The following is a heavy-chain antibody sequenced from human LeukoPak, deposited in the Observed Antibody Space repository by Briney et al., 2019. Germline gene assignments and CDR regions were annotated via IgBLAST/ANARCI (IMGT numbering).Heavy chain of an antibody. V-gene: IGHV7-4-1*02. CDR1: GGTFSSYA. D-gene: IGHD2-2*01. J-gene: IGHJ4*02. CDR2: INTNTGNP. CDR3: ARGNRYCSSTSCAYFDY. Sequence: ASVKVSCKASGGTFSSYAISWVRQAPGQGLEWMGWINTNTGNPTHAQGFTGRFVFSLDTSVSTAYLQISSLKAEDTAVYYCARGNRYCSSTSCAYFDYWGQGTLVTVSS.